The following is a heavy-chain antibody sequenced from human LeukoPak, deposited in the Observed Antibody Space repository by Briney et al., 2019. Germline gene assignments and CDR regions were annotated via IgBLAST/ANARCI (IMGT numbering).Heavy chain of an antibody. CDR3: ARDIKEAYCGGDCYSNGMDV. D-gene: IGHD2-21*02. V-gene: IGHV1-46*01. J-gene: IGHJ6*02. CDR2: INPSGGST. Sequence: ASVKVSCKASGYTFTSYYMHWVRQAPGQGLERMGIINPSGGSTSYAQKFQGRVTMTRDTSTSTVYMELSSLRSEDTAVYYCARDIKEAYCGGDCYSNGMDVWGQGTTVTVSS. CDR1: GYTFTSYY.